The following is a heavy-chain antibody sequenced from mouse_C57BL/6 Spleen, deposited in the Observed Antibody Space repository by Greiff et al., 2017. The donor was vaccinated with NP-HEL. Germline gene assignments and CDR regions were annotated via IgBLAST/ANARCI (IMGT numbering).Heavy chain of an antibody. J-gene: IGHJ3*01. Sequence: EVKLVESGPELVKPGASVKMSCKASGYTFTDYNMHWVKQSHGKSLEWIGYINPNNGGTSYNQKFKGKATLTVNKSSSTAYMELRSLTSEDSAVYYCARAGHYYGSSFFAYWGQGTLVTVSA. CDR3: ARAGHYYGSSFFAY. CDR2: INPNNGGT. D-gene: IGHD1-1*01. CDR1: GYTFTDYN. V-gene: IGHV1-22*01.